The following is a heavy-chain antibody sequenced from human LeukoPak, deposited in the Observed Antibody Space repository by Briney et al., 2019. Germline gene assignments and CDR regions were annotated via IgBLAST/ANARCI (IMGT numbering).Heavy chain of an antibody. D-gene: IGHD6-19*01. CDR3: SRTRTYNSGWFFDY. Sequence: GGSLRLSCAASGFTFSSYEMNWVRQAPGKGLEWVSYISSSGSTIYYADSVKGRFTISRDNAKNSLYLQMNSLRAEDTAVYYCSRTRTYNSGWFFDYWGQGSLVTVSS. V-gene: IGHV3-48*03. CDR1: GFTFSSYE. CDR2: ISSSGSTI. J-gene: IGHJ4*02.